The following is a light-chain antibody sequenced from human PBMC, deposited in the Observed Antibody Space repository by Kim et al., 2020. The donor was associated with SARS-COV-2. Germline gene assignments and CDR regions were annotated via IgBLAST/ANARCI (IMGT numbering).Light chain of an antibody. Sequence: LGQTVRSTGQVESLRNYYASWYQQKPGQAPVFVIYVKNYRPSGIPYRFSVSSSGNTACLTITGAQAEDEADYCCNSRDSSGNHLVVFGGGTQLTVL. CDR3: NSRDSSGNHLVV. CDR2: VKN. J-gene: IGLJ2*01. CDR1: SLRNYY. V-gene: IGLV3-19*01.